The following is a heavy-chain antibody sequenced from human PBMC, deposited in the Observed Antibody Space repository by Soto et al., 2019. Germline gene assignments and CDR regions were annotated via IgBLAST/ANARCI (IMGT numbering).Heavy chain of an antibody. J-gene: IGHJ6*02. CDR1: GCTSSSYA. CDR2: ISGSGGST. CDR3: AKTVSGITIFGGMAA. Sequence: VGSLRLSYAASGCTSSSYAMRWVRQAPGKGLEWVSAISGSGGSTYYADSVKGRFTISRDNSKNTLYLQMNSLRAEDTAVYDCAKTVSGITIFGGMAASAQGPTVTVS. D-gene: IGHD3-9*01. V-gene: IGHV3-23*01.